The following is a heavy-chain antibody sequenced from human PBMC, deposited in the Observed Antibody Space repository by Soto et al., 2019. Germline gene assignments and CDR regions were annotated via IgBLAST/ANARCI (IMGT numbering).Heavy chain of an antibody. CDR2: ISSSSGII. D-gene: IGHD4-17*01. CDR1: GFTFGSFS. V-gene: IGHV3-48*01. J-gene: IGHJ6*03. Sequence: LHLVVSGGGLVQPGGSLRLSCAASGFTFGSFSMNWVRQAPGKGLEWVSYISSSSGIIYYADSVKGRFTISRDNAKNSLYLQMNSLRAEDTAVYFCAKMVTTYYYYYMDVWGKGTTVTVSS. CDR3: AKMVTTYYYYYMDV.